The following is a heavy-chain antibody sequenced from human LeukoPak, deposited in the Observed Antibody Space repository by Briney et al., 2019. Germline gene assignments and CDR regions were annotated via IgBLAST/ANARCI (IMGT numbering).Heavy chain of an antibody. Sequence: GGSLRPSCAASGFTFSSYWMSWVRQAPGKGLEWVANIKQDGSEKYYVDSVKGRFTISRDNAKNSLYLQMNSLRAEDTAVYYCAKGYDSSGYRPPYYWGQGTLVTVSS. D-gene: IGHD3-22*01. J-gene: IGHJ4*02. V-gene: IGHV3-7*03. CDR1: GFTFSSYW. CDR2: IKQDGSEK. CDR3: AKGYDSSGYRPPYY.